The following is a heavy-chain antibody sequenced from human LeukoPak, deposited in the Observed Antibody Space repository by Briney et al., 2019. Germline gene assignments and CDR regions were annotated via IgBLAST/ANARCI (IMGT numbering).Heavy chain of an antibody. V-gene: IGHV3-21*01. CDR1: GFTFSSYS. D-gene: IGHD2-21*02. Sequence: GGSLRLSCAASGFTFSSYSMNWVRQAPGKGLEWVSSISSSSSYIYYADSVKGRFTISRDNAKNSLYLQMNSLRAEDTAVYYCARAAPYCGGDCYSSPSDYWGQGTLVTVSS. CDR3: ARAAPYCGGDCYSSPSDY. CDR2: ISSSSSYI. J-gene: IGHJ4*02.